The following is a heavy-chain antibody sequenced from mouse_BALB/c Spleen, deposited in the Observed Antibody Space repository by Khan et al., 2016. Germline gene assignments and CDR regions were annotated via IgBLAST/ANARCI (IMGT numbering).Heavy chain of an antibody. D-gene: IGHD2-3*01. J-gene: IGHJ3*01. CDR3: ALDGSWFAY. Sequence: VQLKQSGAELVRPGALVKLSCKASGFNIKDYYMHWVKQRPEQGLEWIGWIDPENGNTIYDPKFQGKASITADTSSNTAYLQLSSLTSEDPAVYDCALDGSWFAYWGQGTLVTVSA. CDR1: GFNIKDYY. CDR2: IDPENGNT. V-gene: IGHV14-1*02.